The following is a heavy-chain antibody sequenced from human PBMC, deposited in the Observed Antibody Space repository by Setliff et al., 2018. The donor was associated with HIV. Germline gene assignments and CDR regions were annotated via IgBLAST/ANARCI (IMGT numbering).Heavy chain of an antibody. CDR2: ISGSGEST. V-gene: IGHV3-23*01. Sequence: PGGSLRLSCAASGFRFSTYWMTWVRQAPGKGLEWVSAISGSGESTYYAGSVKGRFTISRDNSKNTLFLQMNSLRAEDTAVYYCARDYRTSNWFDPWGHGTLVTVSS. J-gene: IGHJ5*02. CDR1: GFRFSTYW. CDR3: ARDYRTSNWFDP. D-gene: IGHD3-16*02.